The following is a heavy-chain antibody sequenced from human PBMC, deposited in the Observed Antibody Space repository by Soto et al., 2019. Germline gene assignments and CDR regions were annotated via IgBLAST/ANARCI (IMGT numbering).Heavy chain of an antibody. J-gene: IGHJ6*02. D-gene: IGHD6-6*01. Sequence: VQLVESGGGLVKPGGSLRLSCAASGFTFSSYSMNWVRQAPGKGLEWVSSISSSSSYIYYADSVKGRFTISRDNAKNSLYLQMNSLRAEDTAVYYCAREEWHSSSSHYYYGMDVWGQGTTVTVSS. CDR2: ISSSSSYI. V-gene: IGHV3-21*01. CDR3: AREEWHSSSSHYYYGMDV. CDR1: GFTFSSYS.